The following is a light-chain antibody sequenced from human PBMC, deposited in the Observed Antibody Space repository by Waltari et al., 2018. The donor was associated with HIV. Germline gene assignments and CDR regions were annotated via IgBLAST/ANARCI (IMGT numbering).Light chain of an antibody. V-gene: IGKV3-20*01. J-gene: IGKJ2*01. CDR1: QSVSNGY. CDR3: QQYGRSPPNT. Sequence: EIVLTQSPDTLSLSPGEGATLSCRASQSVSNGYVAWYQQRPGQAPRLLISGTSARATDIPDTFSGSGSGTDFTLTISRLEPEDFAVYFCQQYGRSPPNTFGQGTKVDIK. CDR2: GTS.